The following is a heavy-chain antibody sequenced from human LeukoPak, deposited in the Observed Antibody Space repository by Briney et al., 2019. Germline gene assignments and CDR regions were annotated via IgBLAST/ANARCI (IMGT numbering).Heavy chain of an antibody. V-gene: IGHV3-74*01. J-gene: IGHJ4*02. D-gene: IGHD3-3*01. CDR2: INSDGSST. CDR3: ARAYYDFWSGYYGEPYYFDY. Sequence: GGSLRLSCAASGFTFSSYWMHWVRQAPGKGLVWVSRINSDGSSTSYADSVKGRFTISRDNAKNTLYLQMNSLRAEDTAVYYCARAYYDFWSGYYGEPYYFDYWGQGTLVTVPS. CDR1: GFTFSSYW.